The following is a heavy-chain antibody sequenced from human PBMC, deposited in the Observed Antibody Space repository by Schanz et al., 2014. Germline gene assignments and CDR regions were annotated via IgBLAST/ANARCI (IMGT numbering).Heavy chain of an antibody. CDR3: ARANYRRKINFDY. D-gene: IGHD3-10*01. CDR1: GFTFSSYS. V-gene: IGHV3-48*04. Sequence: EVQLLESGGGLVQPGGSLRLSCAASGFTFSSYSMNWVRQAPGKGLEWLSYIDGKSTTVYYADSVKGRFTISRDNAKNTLYLQMNTLRAEDTAVYYCARANYRRKINFDYWGRGTLXTVSS. J-gene: IGHJ4*02. CDR2: IDGKSTTV.